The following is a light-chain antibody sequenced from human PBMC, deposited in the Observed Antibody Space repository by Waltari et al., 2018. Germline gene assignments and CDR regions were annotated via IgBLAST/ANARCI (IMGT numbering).Light chain of an antibody. CDR1: QSVLYSSNNNNY. V-gene: IGKV4-1*01. J-gene: IGKJ1*01. CDR3: QQYYTTPRT. CDR2: WAS. Sequence: DIVMTQSPDSLAVSLGERATINCKSSQSVLYSSNNNNYLAWYRQKPGQPPKLLFYWASTRASGVPDLFSGSGSGTDFTLTISSLQAEDVAVYYCQQYYTTPRTFGQGTTVEIK.